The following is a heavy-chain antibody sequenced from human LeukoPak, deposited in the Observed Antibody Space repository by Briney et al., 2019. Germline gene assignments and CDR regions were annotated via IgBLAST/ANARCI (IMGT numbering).Heavy chain of an antibody. V-gene: IGHV4-39*07. CDR1: GGSISSSSYY. CDR2: IYHSGST. CDR3: ARDVATRYMDV. D-gene: IGHD5-12*01. Sequence: SETLSLTCTVSGGSISSSSYYWGWIRQPPGKGLEWIGSIYHSGSTYYNPSLKSRVTISVDTSKNQFSLKLSSVTAADTAVYYCARDVATRYMDVWGKGTTVTVSS. J-gene: IGHJ6*03.